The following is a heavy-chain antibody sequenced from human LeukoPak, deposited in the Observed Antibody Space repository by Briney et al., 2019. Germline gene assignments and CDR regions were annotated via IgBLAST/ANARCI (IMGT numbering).Heavy chain of an antibody. CDR2: ISGSGGST. J-gene: IGHJ4*02. V-gene: IGHV3-23*01. D-gene: IGHD3-22*01. CDR3: AKDITPIRITMIVVGY. Sequence: GGSLRLSCAASGFTFSSYAMSWVRQAPGKGLEWVSAISGSGGSTYYADSVKGRFTISRDNSKNTLYLQMNSLRAEDTAVYYCAKDITPIRITMIVVGYWGQGTLVTVSS. CDR1: GFTFSSYA.